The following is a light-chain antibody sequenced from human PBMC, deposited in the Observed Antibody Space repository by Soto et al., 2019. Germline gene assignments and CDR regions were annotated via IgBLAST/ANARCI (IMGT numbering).Light chain of an antibody. CDR3: HQRQSWPRT. CDR2: LAS. Sequence: EIVLSLSPATVSSFTGDRVTLPCRASQAVNTRLAWYQHKPGQAPRLLIYLASNRAAGVPARFSGSGSGTDFTLTISDVEPEDFAVYYCHQRQSWPRTFGQGTKAAIK. V-gene: IGKV3-11*01. J-gene: IGKJ1*01. CDR1: QAVNTR.